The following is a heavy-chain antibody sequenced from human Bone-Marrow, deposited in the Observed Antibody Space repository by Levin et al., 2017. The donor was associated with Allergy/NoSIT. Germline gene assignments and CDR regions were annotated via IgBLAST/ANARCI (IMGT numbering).Heavy chain of an antibody. CDR2: ISGTSSHI. V-gene: IGHV3-11*03. Sequence: GESLKISCAASGFTFSDYYMKWIRQAPGKGLEWLSYISGTSSHINYADSVKGRFTISRDNAKNSLYLQMNSLRAEDTAVYYCARPLLDSGSYLNAFDIWGQGTMVTVSS. CDR1: GFTFSDYY. J-gene: IGHJ3*02. CDR3: ARPLLDSGSYLNAFDI. D-gene: IGHD3-10*01.